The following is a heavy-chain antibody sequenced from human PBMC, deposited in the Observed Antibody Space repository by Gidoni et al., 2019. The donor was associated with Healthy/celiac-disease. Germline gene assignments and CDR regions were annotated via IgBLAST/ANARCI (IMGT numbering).Heavy chain of an antibody. J-gene: IGHJ6*03. Sequence: QVQLQESGPGLVKPSETLSITCTVSGGSVSRGRYYWSWIRQPPGKGLEWIGYIYSSGSTNYNPSLKSRVTISVDTSKHQFSLKLSSVTAADTAVYYCARLYSSSWYGGSYYMDVWGKGTTVTVSS. CDR3: ARLYSSSWYGGSYYMDV. CDR2: IYSSGST. D-gene: IGHD6-13*01. V-gene: IGHV4-61*01. CDR1: GGSVSRGRYY.